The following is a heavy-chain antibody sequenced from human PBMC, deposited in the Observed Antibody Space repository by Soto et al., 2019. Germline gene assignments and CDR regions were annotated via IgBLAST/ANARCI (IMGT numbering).Heavy chain of an antibody. CDR1: GYTFTSYY. CDR3: ARGFYGDYGYYYYGMDV. V-gene: IGHV1-46*01. Sequence: ASVKVSCKASGYTFTSYYMHWVRQAPGQGLEWMAMINPSGGRTKYAQIFQGRVTLTRDTSTGTVDMELSSLRSEDTAVYYCARGFYGDYGYYYYGMDVWGQGTTVTVS. J-gene: IGHJ6*02. D-gene: IGHD4-17*01. CDR2: INPSGGRT.